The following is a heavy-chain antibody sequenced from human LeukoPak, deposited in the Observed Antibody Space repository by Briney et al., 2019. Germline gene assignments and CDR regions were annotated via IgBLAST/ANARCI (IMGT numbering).Heavy chain of an antibody. J-gene: IGHJ2*01. D-gene: IGHD4-17*01. V-gene: IGHV4-4*02. CDR1: GFTFSSYSM. Sequence: PGGSLRLSCAASGFTFSSYSMNWVRQAPGKGLEWIGYIYHSGSTYYNPSLKSRVTISVDRSKNQFSLKLSSVTAADTAVYYCARSRPYGDYGAEWYFDLWGRGTLVTVSS. CDR3: ARSRPYGDYGAEWYFDL. CDR2: IYHSGST.